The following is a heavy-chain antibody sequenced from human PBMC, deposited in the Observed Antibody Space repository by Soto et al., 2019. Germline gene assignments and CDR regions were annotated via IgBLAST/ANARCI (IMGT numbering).Heavy chain of an antibody. D-gene: IGHD3-16*02. Sequence: EVQLLESGGGLVQPGGSLRLSCAASGFTFSSYAMSWVRQAPGKGLEWVSAITGSGGSTYYADSVRGRFTISRDNSKNTLYLEMISLRAGDTAGYYCANFIPLLYIDLWGRGTLVPVSS. CDR2: ITGSGGST. CDR3: ANFIPLLYIDL. CDR1: GFTFSSYA. V-gene: IGHV3-23*01. J-gene: IGHJ2*01.